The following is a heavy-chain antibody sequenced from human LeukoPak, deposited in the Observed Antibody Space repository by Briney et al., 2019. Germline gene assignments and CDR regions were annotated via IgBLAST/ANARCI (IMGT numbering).Heavy chain of an antibody. D-gene: IGHD1-1*01. CDR1: GFTFSAYA. CDR2: ISSNGGRS. Sequence: GKSLRLSCSASGFTFSAYAMYWVRQAPGKGLEYVSGISSNGGRSFYADSVKGRFTISRDNSKNTLDLQMSSLRVEDTAVYYCVKITSVTGGDCWGQGTRLTVSS. J-gene: IGHJ4*02. V-gene: IGHV3-64D*09. CDR3: VKITSVTGGDC.